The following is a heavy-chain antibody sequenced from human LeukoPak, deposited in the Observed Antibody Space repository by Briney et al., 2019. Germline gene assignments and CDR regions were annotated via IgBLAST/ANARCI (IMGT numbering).Heavy chain of an antibody. D-gene: IGHD5-24*01. V-gene: IGHV1-8*01. CDR3: ARGLGRMATMDWFDP. J-gene: IGHJ5*02. CDR1: GYTFTSYD. CDR2: MNPNSGNT. Sequence: ASVKVSCKASGYTFTSYDINWVRQATGQGLEWMGWMNPNSGNTGYAQKFQGRVSMTRNTSISTAYMELSSLRSEDTAVYYCARGLGRMATMDWFDPWGQGTLVTVSS.